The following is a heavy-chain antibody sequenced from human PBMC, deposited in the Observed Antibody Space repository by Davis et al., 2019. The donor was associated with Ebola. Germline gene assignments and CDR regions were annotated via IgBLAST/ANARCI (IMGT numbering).Heavy chain of an antibody. Sequence: MPGGSLRLSCTVSGDFISTYYWTWIRQPPGKGLEWIGYIYSYSGSTSYNPSLKSRFTISVDTSKNQFSLKLSSVTAADTAVYYCARGDYAGSSFDYWGQGTLVTVSS. V-gene: IGHV4-59*08. CDR2: IYSYSGST. D-gene: IGHD4-23*01. J-gene: IGHJ4*02. CDR1: GDFISTYY. CDR3: ARGDYAGSSFDY.